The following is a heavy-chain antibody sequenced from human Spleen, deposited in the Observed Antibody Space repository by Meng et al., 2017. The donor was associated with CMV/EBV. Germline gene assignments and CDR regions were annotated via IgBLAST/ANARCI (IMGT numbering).Heavy chain of an antibody. D-gene: IGHD2-2*02. CDR3: AKVDGIVVPAAIGIDY. V-gene: IGHV3-30*02. J-gene: IGHJ4*02. Sequence: GGSLRLSCAASGFIFSTSGMHWVRQAPGKGLEWVAFIRYDGSDEYYADSVKGRFTISRDNSKNTLYLQMNSLRAEDTAVYYCAKVDGIVVPAAIGIDYWGQGTLVTVSS. CDR2: IRYDGSDE. CDR1: GFIFSTSG.